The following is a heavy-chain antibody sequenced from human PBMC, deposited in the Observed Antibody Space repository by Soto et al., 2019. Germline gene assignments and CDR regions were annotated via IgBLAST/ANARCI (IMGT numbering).Heavy chain of an antibody. V-gene: IGHV4-34*02. D-gene: IGHD1-26*01. J-gene: IGHJ4*02. CDR3: ARGGEEWDLKRPWVY. CDR1: GGSFSDYY. Sequence: QVQLQQWGAGLLKPSETLSLNCAVYGGSFSDYYCTWIRQAPGKGLEWIGEINHSGSIDYNPSLKSRVTMSVDTSKNHCSLTLMSVTAADTAVYYCARGGEEWDLKRPWVYWGQGTLVTVSS. CDR2: INHSGSI.